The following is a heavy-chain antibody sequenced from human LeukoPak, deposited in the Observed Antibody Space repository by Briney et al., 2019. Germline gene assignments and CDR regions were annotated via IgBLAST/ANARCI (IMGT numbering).Heavy chain of an antibody. CDR2: MRQDGGEK. CDR3: VRDRDPRGNYFDY. CDR1: GFTFTNYW. J-gene: IGHJ4*02. D-gene: IGHD2-21*02. V-gene: IGHV3-7*01. Sequence: GGSLRLSCAATGFTFTNYWMGWVRQAPAKGLEWVANMRQDGGEKYYFSRLNGRFTISRDNAKNSVCLQMNSLTAEDTGVYYCVRDRDPRGNYFDYWGRGTLVTVSS.